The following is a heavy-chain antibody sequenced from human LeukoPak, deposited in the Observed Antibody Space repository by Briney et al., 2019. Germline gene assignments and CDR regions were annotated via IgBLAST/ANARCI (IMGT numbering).Heavy chain of an antibody. V-gene: IGHV4-39*07. CDR2: IYYSGST. CDR3: ARVYNWNDALGWFDP. CDR1: GGSISSSSYY. D-gene: IGHD1-1*01. Sequence: SETLSLTCTVSGGSISSSSYYWGWIRQPPGKGLEWIGSIYYSGSTYYNPSLKSRVTISVDTSKNQFSLKLSSVTAADTAVYYCARVYNWNDALGWFDPWGQGTLVTVSS. J-gene: IGHJ5*02.